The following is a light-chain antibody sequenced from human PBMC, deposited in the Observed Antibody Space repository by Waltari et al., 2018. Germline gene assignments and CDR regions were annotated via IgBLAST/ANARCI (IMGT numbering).Light chain of an antibody. CDR3: QQYSSSPLT. Sequence: EIVLTQSPGILSFSPGERATLSCRASQSVTCSYLAWYQQKPGQAPRLLIYGASSRATGIPDRFSGSGSGTDFTLTISRLEPEDFAVYYCQQYSSSPLTFGQGTKLEI. CDR2: GAS. V-gene: IGKV3-20*01. J-gene: IGKJ2*01. CDR1: QSVTCSY.